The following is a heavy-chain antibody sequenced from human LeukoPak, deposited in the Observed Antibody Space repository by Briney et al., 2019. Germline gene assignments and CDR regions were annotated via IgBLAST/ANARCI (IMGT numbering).Heavy chain of an antibody. V-gene: IGHV1-24*01. J-gene: IGHJ4*02. CDR3: ATAPRMAYSELPIYF. Sequence: ASLKVSCTVSGYTLTDLSIHWVRQAPGKGLEWMGGFDPEDGETFYAQKFQGRVTMTEDTSTDTAYMELSSLRSEDTAVYYCATAPRMAYSELPIYFWGQGTLVTVSS. CDR2: FDPEDGET. D-gene: IGHD1-26*01. CDR1: GYTLTDLS.